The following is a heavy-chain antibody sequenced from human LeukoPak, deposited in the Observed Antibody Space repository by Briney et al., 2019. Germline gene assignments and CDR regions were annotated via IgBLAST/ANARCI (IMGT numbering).Heavy chain of an antibody. Sequence: GASVKVSCKASGYTFTGQYLYWARQTPGQGLEWMGWISPKTGDTDSAQNFQGRVTMTRDTSITTVYMELSSLTSDDTAVYYCARGYYGMDVWGQGTTVTVSS. CDR2: ISPKTGDT. J-gene: IGHJ6*02. V-gene: IGHV1-2*02. CDR1: GYTFTGQY. CDR3: ARGYYGMDV.